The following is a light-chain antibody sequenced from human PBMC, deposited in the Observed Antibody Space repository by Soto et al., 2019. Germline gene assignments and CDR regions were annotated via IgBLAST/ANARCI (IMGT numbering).Light chain of an antibody. Sequence: QSVLTQPASVSGSPGQSITISCTGTSSDVGSYNLVSWYQQHPGKAPKLMIYEVSKRPSGVSNRFSGSKYGNTASLTISGLQAEDEADYYCCSYAGSKVFGTGTKVTVL. CDR3: CSYAGSKV. V-gene: IGLV2-23*02. CDR1: SSDVGSYNL. CDR2: EVS. J-gene: IGLJ1*01.